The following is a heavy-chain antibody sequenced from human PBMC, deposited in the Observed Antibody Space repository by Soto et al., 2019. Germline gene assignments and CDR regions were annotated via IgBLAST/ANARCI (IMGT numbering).Heavy chain of an antibody. CDR1: GGSISSYY. D-gene: IGHD2-2*01. V-gene: IGHV4-4*07. J-gene: IGHJ6*02. CDR3: VRHPDIVGQCTFDSCHGAYNFGVDV. CDR2: IYTSGST. Sequence: ASETLSLTCTVSGGSISSYYWSWIRQPAGKGLEWIGRIYTSGSTNYNPSLKSRVTMSVDTSKNQFSLKLSSVTAADTAVYYCVRHPDIVGQCTFDSCHGAYNFGVDVWGQGTTVTVSS.